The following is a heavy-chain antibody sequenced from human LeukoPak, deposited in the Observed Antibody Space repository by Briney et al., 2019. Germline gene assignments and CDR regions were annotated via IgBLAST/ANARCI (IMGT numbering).Heavy chain of an antibody. D-gene: IGHD2-15*01. CDR3: AGVGPQCSGGSCYSASGFDI. Sequence: SETLSLTCTVSGGSISSYSWSWVRQPPGRGLEWIGYIYYRGSTNYNPSLKSRVTISVDTSKNQFSLKLSSVTAADTAVYYCAGVGPQCSGGSCYSASGFDIWGQGAMVTVSS. CDR1: GGSISSYS. V-gene: IGHV4-59*01. CDR2: IYYRGST. J-gene: IGHJ3*02.